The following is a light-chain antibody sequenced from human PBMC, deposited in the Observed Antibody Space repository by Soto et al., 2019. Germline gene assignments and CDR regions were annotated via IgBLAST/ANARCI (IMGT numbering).Light chain of an antibody. V-gene: IGKV3-20*01. CDR1: QSVRSRY. Sequence: EIVLTQSPGTLSLSPGERATLSCRASQSVRSRYLAWYQQKPGQAPRLLIYGSSSRPPGIPDRVSGSGSGTEFTLTISRLEPEDFAVYYGQQYGTSPQTFGQGTKVEIK. CDR2: GSS. J-gene: IGKJ1*01. CDR3: QQYGTSPQT.